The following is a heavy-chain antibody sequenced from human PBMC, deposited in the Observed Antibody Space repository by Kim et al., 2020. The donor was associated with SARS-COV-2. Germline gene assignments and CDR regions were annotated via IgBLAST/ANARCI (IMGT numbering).Heavy chain of an antibody. D-gene: IGHD1-1*01. Sequence: YAVSVKSRITINPDTSKNQFSLQLNSVTPEDTAVYYCASQTTGYINWFDPWGQGTLVTVSS. J-gene: IGHJ5*02. V-gene: IGHV6-1*01. CDR3: ASQTTGYINWFDP.